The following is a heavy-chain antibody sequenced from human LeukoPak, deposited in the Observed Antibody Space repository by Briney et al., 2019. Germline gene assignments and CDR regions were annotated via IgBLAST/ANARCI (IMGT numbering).Heavy chain of an antibody. Sequence: PGGSLRLSCAASGFTFSNYCMIWVRQAPGKGLEWVGNIKQDGSEKRYADSVRGRFTISRDNAQTSLYLQMNSLRAEDTAVYYCARASVPWLQLTWGQGTLVTVSS. CDR3: ARASVPWLQLT. V-gene: IGHV3-7*05. D-gene: IGHD5-24*01. CDR1: GFTFSNYC. CDR2: IKQDGSEK. J-gene: IGHJ5*02.